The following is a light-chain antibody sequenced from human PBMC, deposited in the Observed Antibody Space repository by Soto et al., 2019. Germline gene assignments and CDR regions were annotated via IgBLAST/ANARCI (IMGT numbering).Light chain of an antibody. Sequence: ENVLTPSPGPLSLSPGERGTLSCRASQSVGSIYLAWYQQRPGQAPRLLIYGTSKRARGVPDRFSGSGSGADFALTISRLEPEDFAVYYCQQYGSSPTTFGQGTRLEIK. CDR2: GTS. CDR3: QQYGSSPTT. CDR1: QSVGSIY. J-gene: IGKJ5*01. V-gene: IGKV3-20*01.